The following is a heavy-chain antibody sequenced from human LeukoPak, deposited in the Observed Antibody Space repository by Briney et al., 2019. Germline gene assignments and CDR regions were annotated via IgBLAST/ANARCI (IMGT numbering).Heavy chain of an antibody. D-gene: IGHD1-7*01. Sequence: SETLSLTCTVSGGSISSYYWSWIRQPPGKGLEWIGYIYYSGSTNYNPSLKSRVTISVDTSKNQFSLKLSSVAAADTAVYYCASLLTGTFDYWGQGTLVTVSS. CDR2: IYYSGST. J-gene: IGHJ4*02. CDR1: GGSISSYY. V-gene: IGHV4-59*08. CDR3: ASLLTGTFDY.